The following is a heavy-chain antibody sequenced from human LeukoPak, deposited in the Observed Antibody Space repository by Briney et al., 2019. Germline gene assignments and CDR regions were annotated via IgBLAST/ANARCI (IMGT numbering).Heavy chain of an antibody. Sequence: ASVKVSCKASGYTFTSYYMHWVRQAPGQGLEWMGIIDPKGGSTTYAKNFQGRVTMTRDTSTSTLYLDLSRLRSEDTAVYYCARVNFFDTNGYRYFFDSWGQGTLVTVSS. V-gene: IGHV1-46*01. CDR1: GYTFTSYY. CDR2: IDPKGGST. CDR3: ARVNFFDTNGYRYFFDS. D-gene: IGHD3-22*01. J-gene: IGHJ4*02.